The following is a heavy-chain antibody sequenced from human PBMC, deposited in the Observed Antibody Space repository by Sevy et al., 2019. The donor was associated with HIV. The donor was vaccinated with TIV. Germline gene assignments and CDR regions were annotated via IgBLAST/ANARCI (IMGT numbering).Heavy chain of an antibody. D-gene: IGHD5-18*01. J-gene: IGHJ3*02. Sequence: GGSLRLSCAASGFTFSSYWMSWVRQAPGKGLEWVANIKQDGSEKYYVDSVKGRFTISRDNAKNSLYLQMNCLRAEDTAVYYCARDMADTAMVNDAFDIWGQGTMVTVSS. CDR3: ARDMADTAMVNDAFDI. CDR1: GFTFSSYW. V-gene: IGHV3-7*03. CDR2: IKQDGSEK.